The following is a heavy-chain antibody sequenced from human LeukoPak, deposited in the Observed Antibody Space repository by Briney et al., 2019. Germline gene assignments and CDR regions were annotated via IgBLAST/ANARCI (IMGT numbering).Heavy chain of an antibody. Sequence: TAGGSLRLSCAASGFTFSSYSMNWVRQAPGKGLEWVPSISSSSSYIYYADSVKGRFTISRDNAKNSLYLQMNSLRAEDTAVYYCAKEVDDSSGFGWVPGYWGQGTLVTVSS. V-gene: IGHV3-21*01. D-gene: IGHD3-22*01. J-gene: IGHJ4*02. CDR2: ISSSSSYI. CDR1: GFTFSSYS. CDR3: AKEVDDSSGFGWVPGY.